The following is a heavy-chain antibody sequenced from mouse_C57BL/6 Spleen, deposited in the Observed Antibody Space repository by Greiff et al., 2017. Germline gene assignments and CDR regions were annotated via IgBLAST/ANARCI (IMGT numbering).Heavy chain of an antibody. CDR2: IDPSDSYT. CDR1: GYTFTSYW. J-gene: IGHJ2*01. CDR3: ARRDYGSSPDY. V-gene: IGHV1-50*01. Sequence: QVQLQQPGAELVKPGASVKLSCKASGYTFTSYWMQWVKQRPGQGLEWIGEIDPSDSYTNYNQKFKGKATLTVDTSSSTAYMQLSSLTSEDSAVYYCARRDYGSSPDYWGQGTTLTVSS. D-gene: IGHD1-1*01.